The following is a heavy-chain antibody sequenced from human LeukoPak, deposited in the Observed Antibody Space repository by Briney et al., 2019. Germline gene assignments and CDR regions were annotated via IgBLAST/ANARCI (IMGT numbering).Heavy chain of an antibody. CDR1: GFTFSSYS. CDR2: ISSSSSYI. CDR3: ARENGCSSTSCLYYYYYYMDV. V-gene: IGHV3-21*01. Sequence: GGSLRLSCAASGFTFSSYSMNRVRQAPGKGLEWVSSISSSSSYIYYADSVKGRFTISRDNAKNSLYLQMNSLRAEDTAVYYCARENGCSSTSCLYYYYYYMDVWGKGTTVTVSS. J-gene: IGHJ6*03. D-gene: IGHD2-2*01.